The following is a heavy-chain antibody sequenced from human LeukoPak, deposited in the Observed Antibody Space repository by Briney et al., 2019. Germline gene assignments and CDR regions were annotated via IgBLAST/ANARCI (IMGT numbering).Heavy chain of an antibody. J-gene: IGHJ6*02. V-gene: IGHV1-18*01. CDR2: ISAYHGNT. Sequence: ASVKVSCKASGYTFTSYGICWVRQAPGQGLEWMGWISAYHGNTNYAQKLQGRVTMTTETSTSTAYMELRRLRSDDTAVDYCASELSDEKYNWNDHYYSDYGMHVWGQGTTVTVSS. CDR1: GYTFTSYG. CDR3: ASELSDEKYNWNDHYYSDYGMHV. D-gene: IGHD1-1*01.